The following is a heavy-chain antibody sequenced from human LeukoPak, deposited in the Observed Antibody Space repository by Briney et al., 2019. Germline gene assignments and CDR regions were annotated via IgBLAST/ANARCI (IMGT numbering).Heavy chain of an antibody. CDR2: INPNSGGT. V-gene: IGHV1-2*02. CDR1: GYTFTDYY. CDR3: ARDGAFDI. J-gene: IGHJ3*02. Sequence: ASVRVSCKASGYTFTDYYMHRVRQAPGQGLEWMGWINPNSGGTNYAQKFQGRVTMTRDTSITTTYMELSRLRSDDTAVYYCARDGAFDIWGQGTMVTVSS.